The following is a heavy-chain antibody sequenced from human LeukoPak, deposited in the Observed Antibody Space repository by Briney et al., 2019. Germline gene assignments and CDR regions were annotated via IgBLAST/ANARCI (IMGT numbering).Heavy chain of an antibody. J-gene: IGHJ4*02. V-gene: IGHV3-30*02. Sequence: GGSLRLSCAASGFSFRSYGLHWVRQAPGKGLEWVSFIPSDGANKYYADSVKGRFTISRDNSENTLYLQMNSLRADDTAVYYCAKSGITIFGVVILPYFDYWGQGTLVTVSS. CDR1: GFSFRSYG. D-gene: IGHD3-3*01. CDR3: AKSGITIFGVVILPYFDY. CDR2: IPSDGANK.